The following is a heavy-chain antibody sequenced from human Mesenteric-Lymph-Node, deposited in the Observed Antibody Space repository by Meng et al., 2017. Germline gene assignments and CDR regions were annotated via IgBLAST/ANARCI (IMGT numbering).Heavy chain of an antibody. V-gene: IGHV1-24*01. D-gene: IGHD1-26*01. CDR1: GYTLTELS. CDR3: ATDPLGATTLNGMDV. J-gene: IGHJ6*02. CDR2: FDPEDGET. Sequence: ASVKVSCKVSGYTLTELSMHWVRQAPGKGLEWMGGFDPEDGETIYAQKFQGRVTMTEDTSTDTAYMELSSLRSEDTAVYYCATDPLGATTLNGMDVWGQGTTVTVSS.